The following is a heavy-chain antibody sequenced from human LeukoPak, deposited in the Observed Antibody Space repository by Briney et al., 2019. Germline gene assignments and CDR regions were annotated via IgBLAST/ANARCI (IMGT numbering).Heavy chain of an antibody. Sequence: PGRSLRPSCAASGFTFSSYAMHWVRQAPGKGLEWVAVISYDGSNKYYADSVKGRFTISRDNSKNTLYLQMNSLRAEDTAVYYCARAPTVVNPFAAWGQGTLVTVSS. CDR1: GFTFSSYA. CDR2: ISYDGSNK. CDR3: ARAPTVVNPFAA. V-gene: IGHV3-30-3*01. D-gene: IGHD4-23*01. J-gene: IGHJ5*02.